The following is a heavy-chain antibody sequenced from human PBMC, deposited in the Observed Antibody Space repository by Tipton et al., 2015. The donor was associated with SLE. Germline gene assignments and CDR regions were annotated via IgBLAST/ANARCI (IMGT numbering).Heavy chain of an antibody. J-gene: IGHJ6*02. Sequence: GLVEPSETLSLTCTVSGGSISSYYWSWIRQPPGKGLEWIGYIYTSGSTNYNPSLKSRVTISVDTSKNQFSLKLSSVTAADTAVYYCARLPVAGPWYYGMDVWGQGTTVTVSS. CDR3: ARLPVAGPWYYGMDV. D-gene: IGHD6-13*01. CDR2: IYTSGST. V-gene: IGHV4-4*09. CDR1: GGSISSYY.